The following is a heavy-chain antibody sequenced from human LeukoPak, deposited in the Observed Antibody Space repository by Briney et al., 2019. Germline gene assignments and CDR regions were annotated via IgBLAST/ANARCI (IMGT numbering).Heavy chain of an antibody. V-gene: IGHV4-34*01. CDR3: ARGKGPDITMIVVAPRDFGY. D-gene: IGHD3-22*01. CDR1: GGSFSGYY. CDR2: INHSGST. J-gene: IGHJ4*02. Sequence: SETLSLTCAVYGGSFSGYYWSWIRQPPGKGLEWIGEINHSGSTNYNPSLKSRVTISVDTSKNQFSLKLSSVTAADTAVYYCARGKGPDITMIVVAPRDFGYWGQGTLVTVSS.